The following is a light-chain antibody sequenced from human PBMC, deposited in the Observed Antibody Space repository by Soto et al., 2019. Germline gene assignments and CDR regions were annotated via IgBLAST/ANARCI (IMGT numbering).Light chain of an antibody. V-gene: IGLV2-14*01. CDR2: DVS. J-gene: IGLJ2*01. CDR3: SSYTSRTTRVI. Sequence: QSALTQPASVSGSPGQSITISCTGTRSDVGDYNFVSWYQQHPGKAPKLMIYDVSNRPSGVSNRFSGSKSGNTASLTISGLQAEDEADYHCSSYTSRTTRVIFGGATKVTVL. CDR1: RSDVGDYNF.